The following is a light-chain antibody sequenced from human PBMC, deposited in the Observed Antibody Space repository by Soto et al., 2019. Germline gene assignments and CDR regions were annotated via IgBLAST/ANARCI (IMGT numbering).Light chain of an antibody. J-gene: IGLJ1*01. CDR2: EVT. V-gene: IGLV2-14*01. CDR3: SSYTSTSTLYV. Sequence: QSALTQPASGSGSPGQSITISCTGTTSDVGGFNYVSWYQHHPGKAPKLIIYEVTSRPSGVSNRFSGSKSGNTASLTISGLQAEDEADYYCSSYTSTSTLYVFGTGTKVTVL. CDR1: TSDVGGFNY.